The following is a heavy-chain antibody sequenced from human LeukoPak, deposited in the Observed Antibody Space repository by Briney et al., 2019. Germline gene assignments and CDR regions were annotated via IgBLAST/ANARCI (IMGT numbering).Heavy chain of an antibody. V-gene: IGHV3-74*01. Sequence: GGSLRLSCAASGFTFSSYWMHWVCQAPGKGLVWVSRINSDGSSTSYADSVKGRFTISRDNAKNTLYLQMNSLGAEDTAVYYCARGRGNVYNWFDPWGQGTLVTVSS. J-gene: IGHJ5*02. D-gene: IGHD4-23*01. CDR1: GFTFSSYW. CDR3: ARGRGNVYNWFDP. CDR2: INSDGSST.